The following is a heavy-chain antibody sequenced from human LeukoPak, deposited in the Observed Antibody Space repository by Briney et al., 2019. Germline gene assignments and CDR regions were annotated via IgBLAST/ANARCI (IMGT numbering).Heavy chain of an antibody. CDR3: ARGHGYSSTNFDY. Sequence: GGSLRLSCAASGFTVSRNYMSWVRQAPGKGLEWVSVIYSGGSTYYADSVKGRFTISRDNSKNTLYLQMNSLRAEDTAVYYCARGHGYSSTNFDYWGRGTLVTVSS. J-gene: IGHJ4*02. CDR2: IYSGGST. D-gene: IGHD6-13*01. CDR1: GFTVSRNY. V-gene: IGHV3-53*01.